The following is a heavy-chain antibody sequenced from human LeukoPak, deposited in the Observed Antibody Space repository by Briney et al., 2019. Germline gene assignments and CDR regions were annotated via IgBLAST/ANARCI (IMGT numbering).Heavy chain of an antibody. CDR3: ARTLYDILTGYYSDY. V-gene: IGHV4-34*01. CDR2: INHSGST. J-gene: IGHJ4*02. D-gene: IGHD3-9*01. Sequence: SETLSLTCAVYGGSFSGYYWSWIRQPLGKGLEWIGEINHSGSTDYNPSLKSRVTISVDTSKNQFSLKLSSVTAADTAVYYCARTLYDILTGYYSDYWGQGTLVTVSS. CDR1: GGSFSGYY.